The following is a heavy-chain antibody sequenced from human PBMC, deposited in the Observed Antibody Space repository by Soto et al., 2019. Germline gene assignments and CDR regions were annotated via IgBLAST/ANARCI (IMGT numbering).Heavy chain of an antibody. CDR1: GFPFSAYN. D-gene: IGHD3-16*01. J-gene: IGHJ4*02. V-gene: IGHV3-21*01. CDR3: SRSPEVGVRGAY. Sequence: EVQLVESGGGLVKPGGSLRLSCTGSGFPFSAYNINWVRQAPGKGLEWVSSITVGSSHTYQPNLMKGRFTISRDDAKNSVYLQIDSLRDEDTALYYCSRSPEVGVRGAYWGQGTLVTVSS. CDR2: ITVGSSHT.